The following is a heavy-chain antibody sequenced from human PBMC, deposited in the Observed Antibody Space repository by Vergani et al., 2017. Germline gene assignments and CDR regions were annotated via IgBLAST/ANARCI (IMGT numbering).Heavy chain of an antibody. CDR3: ARQVALTTVTPCDY. CDR1: GGSISSSSYY. D-gene: IGHD4-17*01. V-gene: IGHV4-39*01. Sequence: LQLQESGPGLVKPSETLSLTCTVSGGSISSSSYYWGWIRQPPGKGLEWIGSIYYSGSTYYNPSLKSRVTISVDTSKNQFSLKLSSVTAADTAVYYCARQVALTTVTPCDYWGQGTLVTVSS. CDR2: IYYSGST. J-gene: IGHJ4*02.